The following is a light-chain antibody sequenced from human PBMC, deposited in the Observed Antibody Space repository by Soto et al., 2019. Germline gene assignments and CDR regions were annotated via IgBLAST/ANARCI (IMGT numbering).Light chain of an antibody. Sequence: EIVMTQSLATLSVSPGESATLSCRASQSVSSNLAWYQQKPGQAPRLLIYGASTRATGIPARFSGSGSGTEFTLTISSLQSEDFAVYSCQQYNNWPYTFGQGTKLEIK. CDR2: GAS. J-gene: IGKJ2*01. CDR1: QSVSSN. V-gene: IGKV3-15*01. CDR3: QQYNNWPYT.